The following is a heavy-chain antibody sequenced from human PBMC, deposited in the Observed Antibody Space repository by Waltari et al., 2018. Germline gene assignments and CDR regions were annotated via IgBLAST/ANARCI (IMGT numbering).Heavy chain of an antibody. CDR3: ARDQGEGLYYYGMDV. J-gene: IGHJ6*02. V-gene: IGHV3-21*01. D-gene: IGHD1-26*01. CDR1: GFTFSSFS. CDR2: ISSSSSYI. Sequence: EVQLVESGGGLVKPGGSLRLSCAASGFTFSSFSMNWVRQAPGKGLEWVSSISSSSSYIYYAESWKGRFTISRDNAKNSLYLQMNSLRAEDTAVYYWARDQGEGLYYYGMDVWGQGTTVTVSS.